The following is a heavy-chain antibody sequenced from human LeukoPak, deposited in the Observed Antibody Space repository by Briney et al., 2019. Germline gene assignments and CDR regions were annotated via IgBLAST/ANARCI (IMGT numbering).Heavy chain of an antibody. CDR1: GYTFTGYY. CDR2: INPNSGGT. Sequence: ASVKVSCKASGYTFTGYYMYWVRQAPGQGLEWMGWINPNSGGTKYAQKFQGRVTMTRDTSISTAYMELSGLRSDDTAVYYCARSVDTANNWFDPWGQGTLATVSS. D-gene: IGHD5-18*01. J-gene: IGHJ5*02. CDR3: ARSVDTANNWFDP. V-gene: IGHV1-2*02.